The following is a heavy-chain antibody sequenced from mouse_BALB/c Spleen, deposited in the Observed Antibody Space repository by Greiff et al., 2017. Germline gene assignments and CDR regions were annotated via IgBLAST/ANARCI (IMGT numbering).Heavy chain of an antibody. V-gene: IGHV5-12-1*01. J-gene: IGHJ3*01. CDR2: ISSGGGST. CDR1: GFAFSSYD. Sequence: EVNLVESGGGLVKPGGSLKLSCAASGFAFSSYDMSWVRQTPEKRLEWVAYISSGGGSTYYPDTVKGRFTISRDNAKNTLYLQMSSLKSEDTAMYYCAREGNWWRFAYWGQGTLVTVSA. D-gene: IGHD1-1*02. CDR3: AREGNWWRFAY.